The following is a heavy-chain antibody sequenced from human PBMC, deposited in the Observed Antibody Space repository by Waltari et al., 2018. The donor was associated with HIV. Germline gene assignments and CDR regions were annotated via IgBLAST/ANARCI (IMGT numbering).Heavy chain of an antibody. CDR1: GSSISGAYY. CDR3: ARVRITLIVAGPFDM. D-gene: IGHD3-22*01. Sequence: HVQLQESGPGLVKPSETLSLTGVVSGSSISGAYYWGWIRQSPGKGLEWIGSIHHSGRTYHNPSLKSRVTISVDASKSQFSLKLTSATAADTAIYYCARVRITLIVAGPFDMWGQGTLVTVSS. J-gene: IGHJ3*02. CDR2: IHHSGRT. V-gene: IGHV4-38-2*01.